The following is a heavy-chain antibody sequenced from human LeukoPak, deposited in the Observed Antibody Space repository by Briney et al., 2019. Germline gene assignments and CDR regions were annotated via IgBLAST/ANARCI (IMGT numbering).Heavy chain of an antibody. CDR2: IKQDGSEK. Sequence: GGSLRLSCAASGFTLSSYWMSWVRQAPGKGLEWVANIKQDGSEKYYVDSVKGRFTISRDNAKNSLYLQMNSLRAEDTAVYYCARARRSITMIVVIKYFDLWGRGTLVTVSS. V-gene: IGHV3-7*03. D-gene: IGHD3-22*01. J-gene: IGHJ2*01. CDR1: GFTLSSYW. CDR3: ARARRSITMIVVIKYFDL.